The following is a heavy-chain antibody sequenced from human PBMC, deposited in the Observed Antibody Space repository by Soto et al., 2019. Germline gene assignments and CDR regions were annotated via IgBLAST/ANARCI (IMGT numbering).Heavy chain of an antibody. CDR1: GYTFTSYG. V-gene: IGHV1-18*01. J-gene: IGHJ6*03. CDR3: ASSAYYDFWSGYPSPYYYYMDV. CDR2: ISAYNGNT. D-gene: IGHD3-3*01. Sequence: ASVKVSCKASGYTFTSYGISWVRQAPGQGLEWMGWISAYNGNTNYAQKLQGRVTMTTDTSTSTAYMELRSLRSDGTAVYYCASSAYYDFWSGYPSPYYYYMDVWGKGTTVTVSS.